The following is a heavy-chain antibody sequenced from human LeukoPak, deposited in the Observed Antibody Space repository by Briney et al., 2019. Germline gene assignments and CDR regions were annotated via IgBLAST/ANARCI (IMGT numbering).Heavy chain of an antibody. V-gene: IGHV4-4*07. Sequence: SSETLSLTCAVYGGSFIGFHWSWIRQPAGKGLEWIGRIYMSGSTNYNPSLKSRVTMSVDTSKNQFSLKLSSVTAADTAVYYCARDRYYYDSSGSPFDYWGQGTLVTVSS. D-gene: IGHD3-22*01. CDR1: GGSFIGFH. CDR2: IYMSGST. CDR3: ARDRYYYDSSGSPFDY. J-gene: IGHJ4*02.